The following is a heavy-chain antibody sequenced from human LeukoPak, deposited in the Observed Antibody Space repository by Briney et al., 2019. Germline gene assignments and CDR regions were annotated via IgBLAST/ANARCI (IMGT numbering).Heavy chain of an antibody. Sequence: PGRSLRLSCAASGFTFSSYAMHWVRQAPGKGLEWVAVISYDGSNKYYADSVKGRFTISRDNSKNTLYLQMYSLRAEDTAVYYCARAPLSGNSYSGSYYPDYWGQGTLVTVSS. J-gene: IGHJ4*02. CDR3: ARAPLSGNSYSGSYYPDY. CDR1: GFTFSSYA. D-gene: IGHD1-26*01. V-gene: IGHV3-30*04. CDR2: ISYDGSNK.